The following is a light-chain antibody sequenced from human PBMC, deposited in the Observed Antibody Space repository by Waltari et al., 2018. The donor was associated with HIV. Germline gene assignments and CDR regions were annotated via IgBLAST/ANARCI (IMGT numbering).Light chain of an antibody. V-gene: IGKV4-1*01. CDR3: QQYVKSPRT. J-gene: IGKJ1*01. CDR1: QSLFYSSNNGNY. CDR2: WSS. Sequence: DIVMTQSPDSLAVSLGERATINCKSSQSLFYSSNNGNYLAWYQQKPGQPPKLLMYWSSTRKSGVPDRFSGSGSGTDFTLTISSLQAEDAAVYYCQQYVKSPRTFGQGTKVEIK.